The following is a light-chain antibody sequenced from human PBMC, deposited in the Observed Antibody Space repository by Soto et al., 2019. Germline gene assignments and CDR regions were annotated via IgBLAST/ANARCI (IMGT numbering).Light chain of an antibody. V-gene: IGKV3-20*01. Sequence: EIVLTQSPGTLSLSPGERATLSCRASQSVSSNYLAWYQQKPGQAPRLLIYAASNRITGIPDRFSGSGSGTDFTLTISRLEPEDFAVYHCQQYGSPPRTFGQGTQVEIK. CDR2: AAS. J-gene: IGKJ1*01. CDR1: QSVSSNY. CDR3: QQYGSPPRT.